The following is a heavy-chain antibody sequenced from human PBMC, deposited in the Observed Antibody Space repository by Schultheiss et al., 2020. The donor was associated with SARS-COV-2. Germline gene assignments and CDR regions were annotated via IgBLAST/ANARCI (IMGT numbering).Heavy chain of an antibody. CDR3: ARGPHSSGWYAYQGDY. V-gene: IGHV1-8*01. CDR2: MNPNSGNT. J-gene: IGHJ4*02. Sequence: GGSLRLSCKASGYTFTSYDINWVRQATGQGLEWMGWMNPNSGNTGYAQKFQGRVTMTRNTSISTAYMELSSLRSEDTAVYYCARGPHSSGWYAYQGDYWGQGALGTVSS. CDR1: GYTFTSYD. D-gene: IGHD6-19*01.